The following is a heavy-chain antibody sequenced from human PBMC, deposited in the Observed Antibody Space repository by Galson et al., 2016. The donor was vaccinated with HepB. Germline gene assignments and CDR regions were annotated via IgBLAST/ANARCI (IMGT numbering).Heavy chain of an antibody. D-gene: IGHD5-18*01. CDR3: ARDGGAAWIQLWFDY. CDR2: ISNDGNNK. Sequence: SLRLSCAASGFRFGTYAMHWVRQAPGKGLEWVAGISNDGNNKYYIDSAKGRFTISRDNFRNTLYLQLSSLRAEDTGVYYCARDGGAAWIQLWFDYWGQGALVTVSS. J-gene: IGHJ4*02. V-gene: IGHV3-30*04. CDR1: GFRFGTYA.